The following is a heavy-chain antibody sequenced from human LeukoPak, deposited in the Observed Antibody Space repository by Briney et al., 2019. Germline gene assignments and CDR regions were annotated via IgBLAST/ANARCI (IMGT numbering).Heavy chain of an antibody. D-gene: IGHD2-15*01. CDR3: ARDSGTIPSGGSDNWFDP. CDR2: IYHSGRT. CDR1: GYSISSGYY. Sequence: SETLSLTCAVSGYSISSGYYWGWIRQPPGKGLEWIGSIYHSGRTYYNPSLKSRVTISVDTSKNQFSLKLSSVTAADTAVYYCARDSGTIPSGGSDNWFDPWGQGTLVTVSS. J-gene: IGHJ5*02. V-gene: IGHV4-38-2*02.